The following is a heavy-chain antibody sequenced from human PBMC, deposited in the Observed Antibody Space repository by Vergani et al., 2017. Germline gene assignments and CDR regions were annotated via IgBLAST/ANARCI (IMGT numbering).Heavy chain of an antibody. CDR1: GFTFRNAW. D-gene: IGHD6-13*01. J-gene: IGHJ4*02. CDR2: IKSKTDGGTT. V-gene: IGHV3-15*01. Sequence: EVQLVESGGGLVKPGGSLRLSCAASGFTFRNAWMSWVRQAPGKGLEWVGRIKSKTDGGTTDYAAPVKGRFTISRDDSKNTLYLQMNSLRAEDTALYYCAKVYSSSWYGWGVDYWGQGTQVTVSS. CDR3: AKVYSSSWYGWGVDY.